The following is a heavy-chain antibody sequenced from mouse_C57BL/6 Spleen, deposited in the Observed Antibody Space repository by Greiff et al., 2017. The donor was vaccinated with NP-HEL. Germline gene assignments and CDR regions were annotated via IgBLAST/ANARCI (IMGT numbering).Heavy chain of an antibody. CDR3: ARPGTGYFDV. D-gene: IGHD2-14*01. V-gene: IGHV1-76*01. CDR2: IYPGSGNT. J-gene: IGHJ1*03. Sequence: VQRVESGAELVRPGASVKLSCKASGYTFTDYYINWVKQRPGQGLEWIARIYPGSGNTYYNEKFKGKATLTAEKSSSTAYMQLSSLTSEDSAVYFCARPGTGYFDVWGTGTTVTVSS. CDR1: GYTFTDYY.